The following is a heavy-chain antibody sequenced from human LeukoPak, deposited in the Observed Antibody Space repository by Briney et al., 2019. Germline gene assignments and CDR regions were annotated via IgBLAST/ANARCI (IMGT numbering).Heavy chain of an antibody. V-gene: IGHV4-59*08. CDR2: TSYSGST. Sequence: PSETLSLTCTLSGGSTNKPHWRWVRQPPGKGLEWIGYTSYSGSTNYNPSLKSRVTMSVDTSTDQFYLRLISVNAADTPVYYCTSTVSGDYYGRDLWRQGITVTVSS. CDR1: GGSTNKPH. D-gene: IGHD1-26*01. J-gene: IGHJ6*02. CDR3: TSTVSGDYYGRDL.